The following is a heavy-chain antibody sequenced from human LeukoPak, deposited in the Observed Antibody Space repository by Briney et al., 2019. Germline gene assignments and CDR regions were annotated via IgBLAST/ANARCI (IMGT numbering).Heavy chain of an antibody. D-gene: IGHD3-10*01. CDR3: ARASRGSTRYYFYGMDV. CDR1: VYAFSTYA. Sequence: ASVKVSCKASVYAFSTYAMHWVRQAPGQSLEWVGWINAGNGNTEYAQKLQDRVTITRDTSASTADMGLSSLGSEDTAVYYCARASRGSTRYYFYGMDVWGKGTTVIVSS. CDR2: INAGNGNT. V-gene: IGHV1-3*01. J-gene: IGHJ6*04.